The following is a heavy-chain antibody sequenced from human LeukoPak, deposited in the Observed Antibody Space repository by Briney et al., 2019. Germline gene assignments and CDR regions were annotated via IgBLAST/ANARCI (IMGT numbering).Heavy chain of an antibody. J-gene: IGHJ5*02. CDR1: GYTFTSYD. CDR2: MNPNSGNT. D-gene: IGHD3-3*01. V-gene: IGHV1-8*01. Sequence: ASVKVSCKASGYTFTSYDINWVRQATGQGLEWMGWMNPNSGNTGYAQKFQGKVTMTRNTSISTAYMELSSLRSEDTAVYYCARGFGVVTMVGGNWFDPWGQGTLVTVSS. CDR3: ARGFGVVTMVGGNWFDP.